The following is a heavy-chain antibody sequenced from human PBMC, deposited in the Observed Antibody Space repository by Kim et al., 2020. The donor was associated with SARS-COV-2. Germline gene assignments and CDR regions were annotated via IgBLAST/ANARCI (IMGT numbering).Heavy chain of an antibody. CDR2: IYPGDSDT. J-gene: IGHJ6*02. CDR3: ARRGSSSWSNYYYYGMDV. CDR1: GYSFTSYW. Sequence: GESLQISCKGSGYSFTSYWIGWVRQMPGKGLEWMGIIYPGDSDTRYSPSFQGQVTISADKSISTAYLQWSSLKASDTAMYYCARRGSSSWSNYYYYGMDVWGQGTTVTVSS. V-gene: IGHV5-51*01. D-gene: IGHD6-13*01.